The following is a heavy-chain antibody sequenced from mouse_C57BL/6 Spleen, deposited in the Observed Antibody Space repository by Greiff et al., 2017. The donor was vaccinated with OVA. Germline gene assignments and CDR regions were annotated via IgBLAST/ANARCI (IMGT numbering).Heavy chain of an antibody. Sequence: VQLKESGGDLVKPGGSLKLSCAASGFTFSSYGMSWVRQTPDKRLEWVATISSGGSYTYYPDSVKGRFTISRDNAKNTLYLQMSSLKSEDTAMYYCARPITTVVATDYAMDYWGQGTSVTVSS. D-gene: IGHD1-1*01. J-gene: IGHJ4*01. V-gene: IGHV5-6*01. CDR3: ARPITTVVATDYAMDY. CDR1: GFTFSSYG. CDR2: ISSGGSYT.